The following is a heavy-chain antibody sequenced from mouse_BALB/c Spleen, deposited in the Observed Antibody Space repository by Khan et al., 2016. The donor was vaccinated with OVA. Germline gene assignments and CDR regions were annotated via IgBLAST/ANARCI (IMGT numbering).Heavy chain of an antibody. D-gene: IGHD2-1*01. CDR2: IWGDGST. CDR3: AKQTHGTLYAMDY. J-gene: IGHJ4*01. V-gene: IGHV2-3*01. CDR1: GFSLTTYG. Sequence: VQLQESGPGLVAPSQSLSITCTVSGFSLTTYGVSWVRQPPGKGLEWLGVIWGDGSTNYHSALISRLTISKDNSKSQVFLKLNSLQTDDTGTYYGAKQTHGTLYAMDYWGQGTSVTVSS.